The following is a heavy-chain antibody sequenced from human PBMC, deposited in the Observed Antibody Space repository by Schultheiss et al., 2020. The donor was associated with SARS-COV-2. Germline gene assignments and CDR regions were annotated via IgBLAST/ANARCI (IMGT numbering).Heavy chain of an antibody. J-gene: IGHJ6*02. Sequence: GGSLRLSCAASGFTVSSNYMSWVRQAPGKGLEWVSSISGNGNNTYYADSVKGRFTISRDNSKNTLYLQMNSLRAEDTAVYYCAKTLWLLRYYYYGMDVWGQGTTVTVSS. V-gene: IGHV3-23*01. CDR3: AKTLWLLRYYYYGMDV. CDR1: GFTVSSNY. D-gene: IGHD3-22*01. CDR2: ISGNGNNT.